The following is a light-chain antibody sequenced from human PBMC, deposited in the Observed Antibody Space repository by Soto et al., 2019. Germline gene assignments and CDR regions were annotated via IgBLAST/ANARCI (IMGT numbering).Light chain of an antibody. J-gene: IGLJ1*01. CDR3: SSYRSSTIPYV. V-gene: IGLV2-14*03. CDR1: SSDVGGYKF. CDR2: DVT. Sequence: QSALTQPASVSGSPGQSITISCTGTSSDVGGYKFVSWYQHHPGRAPKLLIYDVTDRPSGVSNRFSGSKSGNTASLTISGLQAEDEADYYCSSYRSSTIPYVFGTGTKLTVL.